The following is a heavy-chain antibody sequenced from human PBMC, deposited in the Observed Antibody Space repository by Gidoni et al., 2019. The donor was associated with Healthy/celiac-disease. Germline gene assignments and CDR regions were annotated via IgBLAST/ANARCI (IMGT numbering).Heavy chain of an antibody. CDR2: SNPNSVGT. J-gene: IGHJ5*02. CDR1: GYNFTVYY. Sequence: QVQLVQSGAEVKKPGAAVKVSCKASGYNFTVYYMHWGRQAHGQGLEWMGGSNPNSVGTNYAQKFQGSVNMNRDTSISTAYMKLSRLRSDDTAVYYCARDRLVVVVAATRGGWFDPWGQGTLVTVSS. V-gene: IGHV1-2*02. D-gene: IGHD2-15*01. CDR3: ARDRLVVVVAATRGGWFDP.